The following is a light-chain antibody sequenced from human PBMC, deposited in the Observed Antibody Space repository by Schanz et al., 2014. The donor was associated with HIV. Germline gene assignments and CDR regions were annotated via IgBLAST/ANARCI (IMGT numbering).Light chain of an antibody. J-gene: IGLJ2*01. CDR1: SSNIGADFD. CDR3: QSYGSSLSPYVV. V-gene: IGLV1-40*01. Sequence: QSVLAQPPSVSGAPGQRVTISCTGSSSNIGADFDVHWYQLLPGTAPKLLIFDNTNRLSGVPARFSASKSGTSASLVITGLQAEDEGDYYCQSYGSSLSPYVVFGGGTKLTVL. CDR2: DNT.